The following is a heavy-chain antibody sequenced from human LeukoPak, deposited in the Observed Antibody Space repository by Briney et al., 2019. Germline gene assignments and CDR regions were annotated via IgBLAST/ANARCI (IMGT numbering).Heavy chain of an antibody. J-gene: IGHJ4*02. V-gene: IGHV4-4*07. D-gene: IGHD3-10*01. Sequence: PSETLSLTCTVSGGSISSYYWSWIRQPAGKGLEWIGRIYTSGSTNYNPSLKSRVTMSVDTSKNQFSLKLSSVTAADTAVYYCARDSRFKGQRGLWDNDSGSYYDYWGQGTLVTVSS. CDR1: GGSISSYY. CDR2: IYTSGST. CDR3: ARDSRFKGQRGLWDNDSGSYYDY.